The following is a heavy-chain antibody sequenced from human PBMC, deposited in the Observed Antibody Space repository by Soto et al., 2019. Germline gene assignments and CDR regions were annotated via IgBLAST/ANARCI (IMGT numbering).Heavy chain of an antibody. D-gene: IGHD2-15*01. J-gene: IGHJ5*01. V-gene: IGHV4-39*01. Sequence: PSETLSLTCTVSSVSISSSLYYWGWIRQPPGKGLEWIGSINYSGSTSYNPSLKSRVTISVDTSKNQYSLKVNSVTAADTAVYYCARHRIVVAAVATPNWFDSWGQGTPVTVS. CDR3: ARHRIVVAAVATPNWFDS. CDR2: INYSGST. CDR1: SVSISSSLYY.